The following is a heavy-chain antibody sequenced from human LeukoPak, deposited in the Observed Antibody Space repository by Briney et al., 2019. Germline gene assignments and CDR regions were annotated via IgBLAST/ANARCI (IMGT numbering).Heavy chain of an antibody. CDR3: AFSISSGWYFDY. J-gene: IGHJ4*02. CDR2: IYPGDSDT. D-gene: IGHD6-19*01. V-gene: IGHV5-51*01. Sequence: GESLKISCKDSGYRFTSYWIGWVRQMPGKGLEWMGVIYPGDSDTTYSPSFQGQVTISTDKSIRTAYLQWSSLEASDSAMYYCAFSISSGWYFDYWGQGTLVTVSS. CDR1: GYRFTSYW.